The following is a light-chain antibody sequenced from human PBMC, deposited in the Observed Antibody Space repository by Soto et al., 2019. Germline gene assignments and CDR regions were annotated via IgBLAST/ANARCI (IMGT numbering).Light chain of an antibody. CDR1: QSVSSS. Sequence: EIVLTQSPGTVSLSPGERATLSCRASQSVSSSLAWYQQQPGQAPRLLIYGASSRATGIPDRFSGSGSGTDFTLTISRLEPEDFAVYYCQQYGRLPRTFGQGTKVDIK. V-gene: IGKV3-20*01. CDR3: QQYGRLPRT. CDR2: GAS. J-gene: IGKJ1*01.